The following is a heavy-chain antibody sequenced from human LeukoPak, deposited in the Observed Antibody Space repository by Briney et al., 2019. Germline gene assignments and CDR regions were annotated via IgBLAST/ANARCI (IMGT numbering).Heavy chain of an antibody. D-gene: IGHD3-10*01. CDR2: IYTSGSI. CDR1: GGSISSYY. Sequence: SETLSLTCTVSGGSISSYYWSWIRQPAGKGLEWIGRIYTSGSITYNPSLKSRVSMSVDTSKNQFSLKLSSVTAADTAVYYCARDSGTTGEVKFDPWGQGTLVSVSS. J-gene: IGHJ5*02. V-gene: IGHV4-4*07. CDR3: ARDSGTTGEVKFDP.